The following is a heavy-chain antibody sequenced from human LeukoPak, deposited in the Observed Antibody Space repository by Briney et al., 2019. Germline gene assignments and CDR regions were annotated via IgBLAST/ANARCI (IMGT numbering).Heavy chain of an antibody. CDR1: GFTFSSYA. J-gene: IGHJ4*02. V-gene: IGHV3-23*01. Sequence: GGSLRLSCAASGFTFSSYAMSWVRQAPGKGLEWVSAISGSGGSTYYADSVKGRFTISRDNSKNTLYLQMNSLRAEHTAVYYCAKSPPAYYGSGSPPVDYWGQGTLVTVSS. CDR3: AKSPPAYYGSGSPPVDY. CDR2: ISGSGGST. D-gene: IGHD3-10*01.